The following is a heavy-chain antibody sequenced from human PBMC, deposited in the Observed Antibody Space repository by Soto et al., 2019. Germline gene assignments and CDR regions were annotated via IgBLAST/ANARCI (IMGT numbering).Heavy chain of an antibody. J-gene: IGHJ1*01. D-gene: IGHD1-26*01. CDR2: IYPGDSDT. V-gene: IGHV5-51*01. CDR3: GRDFGSGHADV. CDR1: GYSFTSYC. Sequence: PGESLKISCNGSGYSFTSYCIGWVLQMPGKGLEWMGIIYPGDSDTRYSPSFQGHVILSVDKSMNTAYVQWTSLRASDTAMYFCGRDFGSGHADVWGQGTLVTVSS.